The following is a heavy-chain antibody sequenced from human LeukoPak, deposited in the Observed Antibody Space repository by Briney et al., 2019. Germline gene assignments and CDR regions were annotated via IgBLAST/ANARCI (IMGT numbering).Heavy chain of an antibody. CDR3: AKYPYYYDTSGYNGDY. D-gene: IGHD3-22*01. CDR2: ISGRGGST. V-gene: IGHV3-23*01. CDR1: GFTFSNYA. J-gene: IGHJ4*02. Sequence: GGSLRLSCAASGFTFSNYAMSWVRQAPGKGLEWVSGISGRGGSTYYADSVNGRFTISRDNSKKQLSLQTNSLRAEDTAVYYCAKYPYYYDTSGYNGDYWGQGTLVTVSS.